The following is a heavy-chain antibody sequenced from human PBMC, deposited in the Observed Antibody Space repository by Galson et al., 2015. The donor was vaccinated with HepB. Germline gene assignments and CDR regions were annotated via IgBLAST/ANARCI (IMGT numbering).Heavy chain of an antibody. CDR1: GFTFSTCS. Sequence: SLRLSCAASGFTFSTCSMAWVRQAPGKGLEWISVISGNSATTYSADSVKGRLTISRDNSKHMLYLEMNSLRAEDTAVYYCAKCLSGSYCRVFDCWGQGTLVTVSS. CDR2: ISGNSATT. CDR3: AKCLSGSYCRVFDC. D-gene: IGHD3-22*01. V-gene: IGHV3-23*01. J-gene: IGHJ4*02.